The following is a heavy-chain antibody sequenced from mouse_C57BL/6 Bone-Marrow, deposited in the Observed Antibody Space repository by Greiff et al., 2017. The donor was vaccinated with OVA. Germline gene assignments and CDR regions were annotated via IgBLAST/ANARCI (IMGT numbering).Heavy chain of an antibody. CDR2: IWSDGST. Sequence: QVQLQQSGPGLVAPSQSLSITCTVSGFSLTSYGVHWVRQPPGKGLEWLVVIWSDGSTTYNSALKSRLSISKDNSKSQVFLKKTSLQTDDTSMYYCARHQGSYGSSYAAMDYWGQGTSVTVSS. V-gene: IGHV2-6-1*01. CDR1: GFSLTSYG. J-gene: IGHJ4*01. D-gene: IGHD1-1*01. CDR3: ARHQGSYGSSYAAMDY.